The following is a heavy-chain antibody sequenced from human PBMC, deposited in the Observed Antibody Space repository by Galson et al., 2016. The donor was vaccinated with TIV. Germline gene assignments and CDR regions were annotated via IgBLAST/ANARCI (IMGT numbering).Heavy chain of an antibody. CDR1: GFSLSDTGVG. D-gene: IGHD3-22*01. J-gene: IGHJ3*02. V-gene: IGHV2-5*02. CDR2: FYWDDDP. CDR3: AHIRITLIPDAFYI. Sequence: PALVKPTQTLTLTCTFSGFSLSDTGVGVGWIRQPPGKALEWLGLFYWDDDPRYSPSLGSRLTITKDTSKNQVVLTVTDMDPVDTGTYFCAHIRITLIPDAFYIWGQGTTVTVSS.